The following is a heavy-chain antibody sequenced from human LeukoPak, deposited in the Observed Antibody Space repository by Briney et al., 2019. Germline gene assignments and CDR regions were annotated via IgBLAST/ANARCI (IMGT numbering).Heavy chain of an antibody. CDR2: ISWNSGRI. Sequence: SGGSLRLSCIASGFTFDDYAMHWVRQAPGKGLEWVSGISWNSGRIGYADSVKGQFTISRDNAKNSLYLQMNSLRAEDTALYYCAKNRGAYNDGFDIWGQGTMVTVSS. V-gene: IGHV3-9*01. CDR3: AKNRGAYNDGFDI. D-gene: IGHD5-24*01. J-gene: IGHJ3*02. CDR1: GFTFDDYA.